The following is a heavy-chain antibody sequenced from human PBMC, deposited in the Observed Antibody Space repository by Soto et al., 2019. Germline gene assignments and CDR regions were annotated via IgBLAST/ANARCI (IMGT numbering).Heavy chain of an antibody. J-gene: IGHJ6*02. Sequence: QVQLVESGGGVVQPGRSLRLSCAASGFTFSSYAMHWVRQAPGKGLEWVAVISYDGSNKYYADSVKGRFTISRDNSKNTRYLQMNSLRAEDTAVYYCARDPHIVLVPAAIGAYYDGMDVWGQGTTVTVSS. D-gene: IGHD2-2*01. CDR1: GFTFSSYA. V-gene: IGHV3-30-3*01. CDR2: ISYDGSNK. CDR3: ARDPHIVLVPAAIGAYYDGMDV.